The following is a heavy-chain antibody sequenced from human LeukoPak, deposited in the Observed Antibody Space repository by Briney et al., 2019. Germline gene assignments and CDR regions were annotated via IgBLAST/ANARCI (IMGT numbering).Heavy chain of an antibody. CDR1: GYTFTGYY. CDR2: ISPNSGGT. Sequence: ASVKVSCKASGYTFTGYYMHWVRQAPGQGLEWMGWISPNSGGTNYAQKFQGRVTMTRDTSISTAYMELSRLRSDDTAVYYCARTPIHYDSSGSTWGASDIWGQGTMVTVSS. CDR3: ARTPIHYDSSGSTWGASDI. V-gene: IGHV1-2*02. J-gene: IGHJ3*02. D-gene: IGHD3-22*01.